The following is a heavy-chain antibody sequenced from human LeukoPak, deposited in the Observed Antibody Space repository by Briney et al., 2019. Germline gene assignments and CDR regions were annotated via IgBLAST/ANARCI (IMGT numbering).Heavy chain of an antibody. V-gene: IGHV3-30*02. J-gene: IGHJ4*02. D-gene: IGHD3-22*01. Sequence: PGGSLRLSCAASGFTFSSYGMHWVRQAPGKGLEWVAFIRYDGSNKYYADSVKGRFTISRDNSKNTLYLQMNSLRAEDTAVYYCAKRRLYDSSGYPSRGAFDYWGQGTLVTVSS. CDR3: AKRRLYDSSGYPSRGAFDY. CDR1: GFTFSSYG. CDR2: IRYDGSNK.